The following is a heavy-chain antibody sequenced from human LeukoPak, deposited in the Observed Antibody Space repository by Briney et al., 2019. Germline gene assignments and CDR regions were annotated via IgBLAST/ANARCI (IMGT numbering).Heavy chain of an antibody. CDR1: GGSISRYY. J-gene: IGHJ6*03. D-gene: IGHD3-10*01. CDR2: IYYSGST. CDR3: ASMGYYYYYMDV. V-gene: IGHV4-59*01. Sequence: SETLYLTCTVSGGSISRYYWSWIRQPPGKGLEWIGYIYYSGSTNYNPSLKSRVTISVDTSKNQFSLKLSSVTAADTAVYYCASMGYYYYYMDVWGKGTTVTVSS.